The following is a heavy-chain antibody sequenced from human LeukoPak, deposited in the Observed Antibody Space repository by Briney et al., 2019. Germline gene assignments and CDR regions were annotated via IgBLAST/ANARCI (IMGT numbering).Heavy chain of an antibody. D-gene: IGHD3-3*01. J-gene: IGHJ4*02. Sequence: GGSLRLSCAASGFTFSSYSMNWVRQAPGKGLEWVSSISSRSSYIYYADSVKGRFTISRDNAKNSLYLQMNSLRAEDTAVYYCARGDDFWSGPNFDYWGQGTLVTVSS. V-gene: IGHV3-21*01. CDR3: ARGDDFWSGPNFDY. CDR1: GFTFSSYS. CDR2: ISSRSSYI.